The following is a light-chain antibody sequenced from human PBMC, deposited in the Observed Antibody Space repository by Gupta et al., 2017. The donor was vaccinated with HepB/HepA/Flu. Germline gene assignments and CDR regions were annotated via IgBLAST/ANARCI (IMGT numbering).Light chain of an antibody. CDR3: QQSDSTPWT. CDR2: AAS. Sequence: DIQMTQSPSSLSASVGDRVTITCRASQSISSYLNWYQQKPGKAPKLLIYAASSLQSGVPSRFSGSGSGTDFTLTISRLQPEDFAPYYCQQSDSTPWTFGQGTKVEIK. J-gene: IGKJ1*01. V-gene: IGKV1-39*01. CDR1: QSISSY.